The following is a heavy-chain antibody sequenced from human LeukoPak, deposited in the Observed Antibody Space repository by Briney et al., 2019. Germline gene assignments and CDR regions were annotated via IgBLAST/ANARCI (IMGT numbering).Heavy chain of an antibody. J-gene: IGHJ3*02. D-gene: IGHD4-17*01. CDR1: GGSISSSSYY. Sequence: PSETLSLTCTVSGGSISSSSYYWGWIRQPPGKGLEWIGSIYYSGSTYYNPSLKSRVTISVDTSKNQFSLKLSSVTAADTAVYYCASLGPTTVTISGIWGQGTMVTVSS. V-gene: IGHV4-39*07. CDR3: ASLGPTTVTISGI. CDR2: IYYSGST.